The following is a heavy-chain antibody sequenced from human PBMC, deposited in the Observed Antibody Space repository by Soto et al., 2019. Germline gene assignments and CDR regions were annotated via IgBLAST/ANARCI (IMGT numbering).Heavy chain of an antibody. J-gene: IGHJ4*02. D-gene: IGHD3-10*01. CDR3: ARAPIYGSGSYQVDY. CDR2: ITPSGGST. Sequence: GASVKVSCKASGYIFTSYGISWVRQAPGQGLEWMGIITPSGGSTSYAQKFQGRVTMTRDTSTSTVYMELSSLRSEDTAVYYCARAPIYGSGSYQVDYWGQGTLVTVSS. V-gene: IGHV1-46*03. CDR1: GYIFTSYG.